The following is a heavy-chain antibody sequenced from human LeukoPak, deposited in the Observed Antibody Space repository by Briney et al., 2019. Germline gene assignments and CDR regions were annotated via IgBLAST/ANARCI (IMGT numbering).Heavy chain of an antibody. V-gene: IGHV1-58*02. CDR3: AAVNTYSSGGSCYFRTFDI. Sequence: GTSVKVSCKASGFTLTSSAMQRVRQARGQRLEWVGWIVVGSGNTNYAQKFQERVTITRDMYTSTAYMELSSLSSEDTAVCYCAAVNTYSSGGSCYFRTFDIWRQGAMVTVSS. D-gene: IGHD2-15*01. J-gene: IGHJ3*02. CDR2: IVVGSGNT. CDR1: GFTLTSSA.